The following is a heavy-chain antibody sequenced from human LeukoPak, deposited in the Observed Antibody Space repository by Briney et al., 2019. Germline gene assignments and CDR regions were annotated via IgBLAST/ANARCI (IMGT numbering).Heavy chain of an antibody. J-gene: IGHJ3*02. D-gene: IGHD3-22*01. Sequence: ASVKVSCKASGYTLTAYYLHWVRQAPGQGLEWMGRINPNSGGTTCAQKFQGRVTMTRDTSIGTAYMELSSLRSDDTAVYYCARPYYESIGLYVDAFDIWGQGTMVTVSS. V-gene: IGHV1-2*06. CDR3: ARPYYESIGLYVDAFDI. CDR2: INPNSGGT. CDR1: GYTLTAYY.